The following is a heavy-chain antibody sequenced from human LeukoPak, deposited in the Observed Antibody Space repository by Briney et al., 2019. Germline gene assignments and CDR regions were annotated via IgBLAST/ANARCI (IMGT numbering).Heavy chain of an antibody. Sequence: PGASVKVSCKVSGSTLAESYIHWLRQAPGKGLEWMGGYDPEEGGIIYAQKFLDRVTMTEDTSTTTAYMEVSSLRSEDTAVYFCAGDRGITITKDFDYWGQGTVVTVSS. CDR1: GSTLAESY. D-gene: IGHD1-1*01. V-gene: IGHV1-24*01. CDR2: YDPEEGGI. J-gene: IGHJ4*02. CDR3: AGDRGITITKDFDY.